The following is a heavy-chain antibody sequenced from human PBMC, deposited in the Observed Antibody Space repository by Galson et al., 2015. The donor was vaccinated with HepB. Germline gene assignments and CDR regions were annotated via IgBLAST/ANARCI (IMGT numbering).Heavy chain of an antibody. V-gene: IGHV1-2*02. CDR2: INPNSGGT. D-gene: IGHD3-3*01. CDR1: GYTFTGYY. Sequence: SVKVSCKASGYTFTGYYVHWVRQAPGQGLEWMGWINPNSGGTNYAQKFQGRVTMTRDTSISTAYMELSRLRSDDTAVYYCARVNTIFGVVNSYYFDYWGQGTLVTVSS. J-gene: IGHJ4*02. CDR3: ARVNTIFGVVNSYYFDY.